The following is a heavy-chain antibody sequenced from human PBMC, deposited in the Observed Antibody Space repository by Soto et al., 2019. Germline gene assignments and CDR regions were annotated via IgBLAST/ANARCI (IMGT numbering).Heavy chain of an antibody. Sequence: QVQLQQWGAGLLKPSETLSLTCAVYGGSFSGYYWSWIRQPPGKGLEWIGEINHSGSTNYNPSLKSRVTISVDTSKSQFSLKLSSVTAADTAVYYCARGPLYYDFWSGYLAWYFDLWGRGTLVTVSS. V-gene: IGHV4-34*01. CDR3: ARGPLYYDFWSGYLAWYFDL. D-gene: IGHD3-3*01. CDR2: INHSGST. CDR1: GGSFSGYY. J-gene: IGHJ2*01.